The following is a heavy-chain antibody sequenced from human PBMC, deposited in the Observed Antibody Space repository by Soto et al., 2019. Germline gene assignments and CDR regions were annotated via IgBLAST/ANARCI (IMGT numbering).Heavy chain of an antibody. D-gene: IGHD3-3*01. V-gene: IGHV4-59*01. J-gene: IGHJ6*02. CDR2: IYYSGST. CDR3: ARGVDSYYYYGMDV. Sequence: PSETLSLTCTVSGDPINNYYWSWIRQPPGRGLEWIGYIYYSGSTNYNPSLKSRVTISVDRSRNQFSLKLSSVTAADTAVYYCARGVDSYYYYGMDVWGQGTTVTVSS. CDR1: GDPINNYY.